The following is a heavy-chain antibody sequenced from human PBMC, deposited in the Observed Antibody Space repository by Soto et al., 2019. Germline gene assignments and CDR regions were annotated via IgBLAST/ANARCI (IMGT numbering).Heavy chain of an antibody. Sequence: EVQLVESGGGMIQSGGSLRLSCAASGFTVSSNYMSWVRQAPGKGLEWVSVIYSGGSTYYADSVKGRFTISRDNSKTTLYLQMNSLRAENTAVYYSGFGRILYYWGQGTLVTVSS. CDR3: GFGRILYY. CDR2: IYSGGST. CDR1: GFTVSSNY. V-gene: IGHV3-53*01. D-gene: IGHD2-15*01. J-gene: IGHJ4*02.